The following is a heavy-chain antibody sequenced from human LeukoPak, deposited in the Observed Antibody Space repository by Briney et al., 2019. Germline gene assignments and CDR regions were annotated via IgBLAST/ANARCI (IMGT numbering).Heavy chain of an antibody. D-gene: IGHD5-24*01. J-gene: IGHJ4*02. CDR3: ARHGPGRDGYNYLDY. V-gene: IGHV4-39*01. CDR1: GGSISSSSYY. Sequence: SETLSLTCTVSGGSISSSSYYWGWIRQPPGKGLEWIGSIYYSGSTYYNPSLKSRGTISVDTSKNQFSLNLRSVTAADTAVYYCARHGPGRDGYNYLDYWGQGTLVTVSS. CDR2: IYYSGST.